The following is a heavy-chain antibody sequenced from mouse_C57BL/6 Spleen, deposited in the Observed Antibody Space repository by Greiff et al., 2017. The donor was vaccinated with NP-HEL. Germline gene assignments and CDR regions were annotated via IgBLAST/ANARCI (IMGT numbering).Heavy chain of an antibody. Sequence: VQLQQSGPELVKPGASVKISCKASGYSFTGYYMNWVKQSPEKSLEWIGEINPSTGGTTYNQKFKAKATLTVDKSSSTAYMQLKSLTSEDSAVYYCASDYYGSSSWFAYWGQGTLVTVSA. J-gene: IGHJ3*01. CDR3: ASDYYGSSSWFAY. D-gene: IGHD1-1*01. V-gene: IGHV1-42*01. CDR1: GYSFTGYY. CDR2: INPSTGGT.